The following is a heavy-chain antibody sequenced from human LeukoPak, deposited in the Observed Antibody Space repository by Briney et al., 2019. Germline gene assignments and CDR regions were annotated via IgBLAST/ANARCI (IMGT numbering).Heavy chain of an antibody. D-gene: IGHD3-10*01. CDR3: ASTNHYYGSGTYDYYFDY. J-gene: IGHJ4*02. CDR1: GFTFSSYS. Sequence: GGSLRLSCATSGFTFSSYSMNWVRQAPGTGLEWVSSISSGSDYIYYADSVKGRFTITRDNAKNSLYLQMTSLRAEDTAVYYCASTNHYYGSGTYDYYFDYWGQGTLLTVSS. CDR2: ISSGSDYI. V-gene: IGHV3-21*01.